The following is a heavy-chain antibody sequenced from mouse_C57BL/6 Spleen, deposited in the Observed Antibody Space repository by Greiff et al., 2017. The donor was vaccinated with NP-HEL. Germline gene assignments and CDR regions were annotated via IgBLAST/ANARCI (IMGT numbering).Heavy chain of an antibody. CDR3: ARTSLRGDAMDY. V-gene: IGHV5-6*01. J-gene: IGHJ4*01. Sequence: EVQLQESGGDLVKPGGSLKLSCAASGFTFSSYGMSWVRQTPDKRLEWVATISSGGSYTYYPDSVKGRFTISRDNAKNTLYLQMSSLKSEDTAMYYCARTSLRGDAMDYWGQGTSVTVSS. CDR2: ISSGGSYT. CDR1: GFTFSSYG. D-gene: IGHD2-12*01.